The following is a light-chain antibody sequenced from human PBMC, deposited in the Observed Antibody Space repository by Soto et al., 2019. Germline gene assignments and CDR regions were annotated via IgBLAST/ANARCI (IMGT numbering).Light chain of an antibody. CDR1: QSVSSN. V-gene: IGKV3-11*01. CDR3: QHRAGWPPALT. J-gene: IGKJ4*01. Sequence: EIVLTQSPATLSASPGESTTLSCRASQSVSSNLAWYQQKPGQAPRLLIYDASTRATGIPARFSGSGSGTDFTLTISSLEPEDFAVYFCQHRAGWPPALTFGGGTKVDIK. CDR2: DAS.